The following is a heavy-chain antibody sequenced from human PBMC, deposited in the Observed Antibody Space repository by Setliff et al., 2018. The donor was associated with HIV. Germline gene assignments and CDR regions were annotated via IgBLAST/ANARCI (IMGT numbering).Heavy chain of an antibody. Sequence: LRLSCTASGFTFSNYAMHWVRQAPGKGLEWVAVIWYDGSNQNYADSVKGRLTISRDNSNNTLYLQMHSLTPEDTAVYYCARYSSTWHTFDYWGQGTRVTVSS. V-gene: IGHV3-33*01. CDR1: GFTFSNYA. D-gene: IGHD6-13*01. J-gene: IGHJ4*02. CDR3: ARYSSTWHTFDY. CDR2: IWYDGSNQ.